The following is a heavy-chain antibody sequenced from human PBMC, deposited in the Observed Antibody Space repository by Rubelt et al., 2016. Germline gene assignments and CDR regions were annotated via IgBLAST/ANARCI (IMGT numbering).Heavy chain of an antibody. V-gene: IGHV4-39*01. CDR3: ARASHTATGTPSDWVDP. J-gene: IGHJ5*02. CDR1: GGSISGSSNY. D-gene: IGHD1-1*01. Sequence: QLQLQESGPGLVKPSETLSLTCTVSGGSISGSSNYWGWIRQPPGKGLEWIGTIYYSGSPYYNPSLKSRVTISVDTSKNQSSRRRASGTEADTAVYCWARASHTATGTPSDWVDPWGQGILVTVS. CDR2: IYYSGSP.